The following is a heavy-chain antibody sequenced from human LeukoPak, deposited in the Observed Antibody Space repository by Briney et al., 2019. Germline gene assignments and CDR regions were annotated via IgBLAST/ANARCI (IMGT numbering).Heavy chain of an antibody. J-gene: IGHJ4*02. Sequence: SCKASGYTFTSYGISWVRQAPGKGLEWVSVIYSGGSTYYADSVKGRFTISRDNSKNTLYLQMNSLRAEDTAVYYCAREGASLTFDYWGQGTLVTVSS. D-gene: IGHD1-26*01. V-gene: IGHV3-53*05. CDR3: AREGASLTFDY. CDR2: IYSGGST. CDR1: GYTFTSYG.